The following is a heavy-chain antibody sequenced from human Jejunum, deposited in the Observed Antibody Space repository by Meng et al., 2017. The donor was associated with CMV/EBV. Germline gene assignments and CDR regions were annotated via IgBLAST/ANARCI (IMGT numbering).Heavy chain of an antibody. CDR2: IKSKTDGGTI. CDR1: GFTFITTW. D-gene: IGHD1-14*01. Sequence: GSGFTFITTWMNWVSQAPGKGLEWVGRIKSKTDGGTIDYAAPVKGRFTISRDDSKDTLYLQMDSLKTEDTAVYYCATVGPYSRSVYWGQGTLVTVSS. J-gene: IGHJ4*02. V-gene: IGHV3-15*07. CDR3: ATVGPYSRSVY.